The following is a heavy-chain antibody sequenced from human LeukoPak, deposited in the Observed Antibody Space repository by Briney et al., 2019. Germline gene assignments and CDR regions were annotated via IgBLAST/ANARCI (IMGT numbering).Heavy chain of an antibody. J-gene: IGHJ5*02. Sequence: GGSLRLSCAASGFTFTSYYMHWVRQAPGKGLVWVSAISGSGGSTYYADSVKGRFTISRDNSKNTLYLQMNSLRAEDTAVYYCAKVLLWFGELFDPWGQGTLVTVSS. CDR1: GFTFTSYY. CDR2: ISGSGGST. CDR3: AKVLLWFGELFDP. D-gene: IGHD3-10*01. V-gene: IGHV3-23*01.